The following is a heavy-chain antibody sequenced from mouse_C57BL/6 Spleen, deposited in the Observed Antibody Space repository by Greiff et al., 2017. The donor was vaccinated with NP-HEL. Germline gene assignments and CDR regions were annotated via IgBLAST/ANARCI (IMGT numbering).Heavy chain of an antibody. CDR3: ARDGNPYYAMDY. CDR1: GFTFSDYG. J-gene: IGHJ4*01. CDR2: ISSGSSTI. Sequence: DVKLVESGGGLVKPGGSLKLSCAASGFTFSDYGMHWVRQAPEKGLEWVAYISSGSSTIYYADTVKGRFTISRDNAKNTLFLQMTSLRSEDTAMYYCARDGNPYYAMDYWGQGTSVTVSS. D-gene: IGHD2-1*01. V-gene: IGHV5-17*01.